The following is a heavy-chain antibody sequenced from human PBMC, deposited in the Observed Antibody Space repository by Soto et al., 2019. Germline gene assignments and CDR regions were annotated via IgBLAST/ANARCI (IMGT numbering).Heavy chain of an antibody. V-gene: IGHV3-33*01. CDR1: GLTFNKYG. CDR3: ATDPGNDEAIDY. CDR2: IWHDGSNK. D-gene: IGHD1-1*01. Sequence: QVQLVESGGGVVQPGRSLRLSCAASGLTFNKYGMHWVRQAPGKGLEWVAVIWHDGSNKDYADSVKGRFTVSRDNSKNTVYLQMNSLRAEDTAVYYCATDPGNDEAIDYWGQGTLVTVSS. J-gene: IGHJ4*02.